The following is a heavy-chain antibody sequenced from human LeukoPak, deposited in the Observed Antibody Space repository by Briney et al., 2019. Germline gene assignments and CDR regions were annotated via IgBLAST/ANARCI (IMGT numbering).Heavy chain of an antibody. J-gene: IGHJ4*02. V-gene: IGHV2-5*02. D-gene: IGHD3-22*01. CDR3: AHSTSDTSGLSRYFDY. CDR1: GFSLSTSGVG. Sequence: SGPTLLKPTQTLTLTCTFSGFSLSTSGVGVGWIRQPPGKALEWLALIYWDDDKRYSPSLKSRLTITKDTSKNQVVLTMTNMDPVDTATYYCAHSTSDTSGLSRYFDYWGQGTLVTVSS. CDR2: IYWDDDK.